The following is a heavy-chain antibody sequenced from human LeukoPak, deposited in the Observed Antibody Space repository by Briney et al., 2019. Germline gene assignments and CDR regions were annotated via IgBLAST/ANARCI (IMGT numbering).Heavy chain of an antibody. J-gene: IGHJ4*02. V-gene: IGHV3-20*04. Sequence: GSLRLSCAASGFPFSRYGMSWVRRAPGKGRGWGSGINWTSDSIGYADSVKGRFTTSRDNAKNSLYLQMNSLRAEDTAVYYCAREGDWWKPFDFWGQGTLVTVSS. CDR1: GFPFSRYG. CDR3: AREGDWWKPFDF. D-gene: IGHD2-8*02. CDR2: INWTSDSI.